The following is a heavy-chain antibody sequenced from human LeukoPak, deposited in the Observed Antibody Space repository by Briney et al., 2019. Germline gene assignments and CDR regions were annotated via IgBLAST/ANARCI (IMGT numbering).Heavy chain of an antibody. V-gene: IGHV3-33*03. D-gene: IGHD6-6*01. CDR3: ARPYSSSSDYYFDY. Sequence: PGGSLRLSCAASGFTFSNYGMHWVRQAPGKGLEWVAVIWYDGSNKYYADSVKGRFTISRDNSKNTLYLEMNSLRAEDTAVYYCARPYSSSSDYYFDYWGQGTLVTVSS. CDR1: GFTFSNYG. CDR2: IWYDGSNK. J-gene: IGHJ4*02.